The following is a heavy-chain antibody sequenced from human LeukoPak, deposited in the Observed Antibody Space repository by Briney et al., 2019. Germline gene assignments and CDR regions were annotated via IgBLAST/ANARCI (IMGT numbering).Heavy chain of an antibody. CDR2: ILYDGSNK. Sequence: GRSLRLSCAASGFTFSSYGMHWVRQAPGKGLEWVAVILYDGSNKYYADSVKGRFTISRDNSKNTLYLQMNSLRAEDTAVYYCAKDGLDYYGSGSYGYYMDVWGKGTTVTVSS. V-gene: IGHV3-30*18. J-gene: IGHJ6*03. CDR1: GFTFSSYG. CDR3: AKDGLDYYGSGSYGYYMDV. D-gene: IGHD3-10*01.